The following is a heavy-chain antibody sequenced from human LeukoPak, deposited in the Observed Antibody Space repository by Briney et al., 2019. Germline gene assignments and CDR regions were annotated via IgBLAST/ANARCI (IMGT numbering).Heavy chain of an antibody. CDR3: ARESVGVPDAFDI. D-gene: IGHD1-26*01. J-gene: IGHJ3*02. V-gene: IGHV4-31*03. CDR1: GGSISSGGYY. Sequence: SETLSLTCTVSGGSISSGGYYWSRIRQHPGKGLEWIGYIYYSGSTYYNPSLKSRVTISVDTSKNQFSLKLSSVTAADTAVYYCARESVGVPDAFDIWGQGTMVTVSS. CDR2: IYYSGST.